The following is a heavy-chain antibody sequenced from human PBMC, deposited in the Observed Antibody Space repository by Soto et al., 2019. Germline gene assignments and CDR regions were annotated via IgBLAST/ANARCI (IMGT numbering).Heavy chain of an antibody. J-gene: IGHJ4*03. Sequence: GGSLRLSCAASGFTFSSYGMHWVRQAPGKGLEWVAVIWYDGSNKYYADSVKGRFTISRDNSKNTLYLQMNSLRAEDTAVYYCARDSGSYYPYFDSWGQGTTVTVS. D-gene: IGHD1-26*01. CDR1: GFTFSSYG. CDR3: ARDSGSYYPYFDS. CDR2: IWYDGSNK. V-gene: IGHV3-33*01.